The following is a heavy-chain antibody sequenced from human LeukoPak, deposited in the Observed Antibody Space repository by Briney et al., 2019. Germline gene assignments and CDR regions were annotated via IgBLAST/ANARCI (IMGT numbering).Heavy chain of an antibody. CDR1: GTSITTYF. Sequence: SETLSLTCTASGTSITTYFWSWIRQPAGKGLEWIGRFYSSGSTSYNPSLKSRLTMSVDTSKNEFSLKLRSVTAADTAVYYCVRDRVDSSGYYYYYGLDVWGQGTTVTVSS. CDR3: VRDRVDSSGYYYYYGLDV. CDR2: FYSSGST. J-gene: IGHJ6*02. D-gene: IGHD3-22*01. V-gene: IGHV4-4*07.